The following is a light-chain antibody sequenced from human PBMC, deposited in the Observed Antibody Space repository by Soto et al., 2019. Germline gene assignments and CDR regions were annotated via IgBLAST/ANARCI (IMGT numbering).Light chain of an antibody. J-gene: IGLJ1*01. CDR1: SSDVGGYNY. Sequence: QSALTQPPSASGSPGQSVTISCAGTSSDVGGYNYVSWYQQYPGKVPKLMIYEVSERPSGVPDRFSGSKSGNTAFLTVSGLQAEDEADYYCCSYAGSSTYVFGTGTKVTVL. CDR2: EVS. V-gene: IGLV2-8*01. CDR3: CSYAGSSTYV.